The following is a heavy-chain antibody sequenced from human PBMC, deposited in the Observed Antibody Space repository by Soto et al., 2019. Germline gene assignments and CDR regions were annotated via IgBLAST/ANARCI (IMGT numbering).Heavy chain of an antibody. D-gene: IGHD3-10*01. Sequence: GGSLRLSCAASGFTFSSYSMNWVRQATGKGLEWVSYISSSSSTIYYADSVKGRFTISRDNAKNSLYLQMNSLRDEDTAVYYCARVTGFGDPLGMDVWGQGTTVTVSS. V-gene: IGHV3-48*02. J-gene: IGHJ6*02. CDR2: ISSSSSTI. CDR1: GFTFSSYS. CDR3: ARVTGFGDPLGMDV.